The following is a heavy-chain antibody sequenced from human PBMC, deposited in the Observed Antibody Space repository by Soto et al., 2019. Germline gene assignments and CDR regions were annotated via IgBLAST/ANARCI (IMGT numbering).Heavy chain of an antibody. CDR2: ISSSGATI. V-gene: IGHV3-48*02. Sequence: GGSLRLSCAATGFTVGNYDMNWVRQAPGKGLEWISYISSSGATIHYADSVKGRFTISRDSAKNSLYLQMNSLRDEDTAVYYCARRFDCWGQGT. CDR1: GFTVGNYD. CDR3: ARRFDC. J-gene: IGHJ4*02.